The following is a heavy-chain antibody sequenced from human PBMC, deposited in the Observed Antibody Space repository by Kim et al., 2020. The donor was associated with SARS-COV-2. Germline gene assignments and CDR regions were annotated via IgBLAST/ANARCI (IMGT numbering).Heavy chain of an antibody. J-gene: IGHJ2*01. CDR1: GGSISSSSYY. D-gene: IGHD4-17*01. CDR3: ARRRLTTGTTWYFDL. Sequence: SETLSLTCAVSGGSISSSSYYWGWIRQPPGKGLEWIGSIYYSGSTYYNPSLKSRVTISVDTSKNQFSLKLSSVTAADTAVYYCARRRLTTGTTWYFDLGG. V-gene: IGHV4-39*01. CDR2: IYYSGST.